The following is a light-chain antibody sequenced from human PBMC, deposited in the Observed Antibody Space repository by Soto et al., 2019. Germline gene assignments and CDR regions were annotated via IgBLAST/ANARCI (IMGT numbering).Light chain of an antibody. J-gene: IGKJ1*01. V-gene: IGKV1-5*03. CDR2: KAS. CDR3: QQYNDYSPRT. Sequence: DIQMTQSPSTLSASVGDRVTITCRASQFISTWLAWYQQKPGKAPKLLIYKASSLESGVPSRFSGSGSGTEFTLTLSSLQPDDFAAYYCQQYNDYSPRTFGQGTKVEIK. CDR1: QFISTW.